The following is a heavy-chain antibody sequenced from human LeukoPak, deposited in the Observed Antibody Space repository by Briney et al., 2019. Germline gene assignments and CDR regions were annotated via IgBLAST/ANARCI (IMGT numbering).Heavy chain of an antibody. D-gene: IGHD5-18*01. V-gene: IGHV4-39*07. J-gene: IGHJ3*02. CDR2: IYYSGTT. Sequence: PSETLSLTCSVSGGSISSTNYYWGWIRQPPGKGLEWIGSIYYSGTTYYNPSLKSRVTILLDTSKNHFSLKLTSVTAADTAVYYCARDPVTMDDAFDIWGQGTMVTVSS. CDR1: GGSISSTNYY. CDR3: ARDPVTMDDAFDI.